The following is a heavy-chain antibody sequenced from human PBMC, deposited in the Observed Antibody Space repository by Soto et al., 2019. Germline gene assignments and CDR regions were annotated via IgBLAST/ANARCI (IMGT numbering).Heavy chain of an antibody. CDR1: GYTFNTYA. J-gene: IGHJ4*01. D-gene: IGHD2-21*01. Sequence: ASVKVSCKASGYTFNTYAITWERQAPGQGLEWMGWISGYNGNTNYAQTLQGRGTMTTDTSTSTAYLELRSLRSDDTAVYYCSRTVEYDSIPYYYADFWGQGTLVTVSS. V-gene: IGHV1-18*01. CDR2: ISGYNGNT. CDR3: SRTVEYDSIPYYYADF.